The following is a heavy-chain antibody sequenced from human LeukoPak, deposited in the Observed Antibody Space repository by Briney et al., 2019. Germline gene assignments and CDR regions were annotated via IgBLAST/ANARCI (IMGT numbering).Heavy chain of an antibody. CDR2: IRYDESDK. D-gene: IGHD6-19*01. CDR3: AKDLGRAVAVLYAFDI. CDR1: GFTFSHYG. V-gene: IGHV3-30*02. Sequence: GGSLRLSCATSGFTFSHYGMHWVRQAPGRGLDWVAHIRYDESDKYYADSVKGRFTISRDISKNTVYLQMNSLRAEDTAVYYCAKDLGRAVAVLYAFDIWGQGTMVTVSS. J-gene: IGHJ3*02.